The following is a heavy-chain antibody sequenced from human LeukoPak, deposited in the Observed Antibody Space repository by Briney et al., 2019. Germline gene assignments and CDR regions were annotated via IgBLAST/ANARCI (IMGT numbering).Heavy chain of an antibody. CDR3: ASIRYYDSSGYPLGYYMDV. V-gene: IGHV4-34*01. CDR1: GGSFSGYY. Sequence: SETLSLTCAVYGGSFSGYYWSWIRQPPGKGLEWIGEINHSGSTNYNPSLKSRVTISVDTSKNQFSLKLSSVTAADTAVYYCASIRYYDSSGYPLGYYMDVWGKGTTVTVSS. CDR2: INHSGST. J-gene: IGHJ6*03. D-gene: IGHD3-22*01.